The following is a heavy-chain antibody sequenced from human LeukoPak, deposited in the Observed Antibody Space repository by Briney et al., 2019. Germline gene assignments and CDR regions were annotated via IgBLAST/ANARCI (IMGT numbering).Heavy chain of an antibody. CDR1: GFTFSSYA. D-gene: IGHD3-22*01. V-gene: IGHV3-23*01. CDR3: AGVRLFSVVITTFFFDY. Sequence: GGSLRLSCAASGFTFSSYAMSWVRQAPGKRLEWVSAISGSGGSTYYADSVKGRFTISRDNSKNTLYLQMNSLRAEDTAVYYCAGVRLFSVVITTFFFDYWGQGTLVTVSS. J-gene: IGHJ4*02. CDR2: ISGSGGST.